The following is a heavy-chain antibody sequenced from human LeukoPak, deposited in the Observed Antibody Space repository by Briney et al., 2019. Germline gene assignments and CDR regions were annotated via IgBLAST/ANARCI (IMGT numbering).Heavy chain of an antibody. Sequence: GGSLRLSCAASGFTFSNYWMHWVRQAPGKGLVWVSRINGDGSSTNYADSVKGRFTISRDNAKNTLYLQMNSLRAEDTAVYYCARTGHLDYWGQGTLVTVSS. D-gene: IGHD1-14*01. CDR1: GFTFSNYW. CDR3: ARTGHLDY. CDR2: INGDGSST. V-gene: IGHV3-74*01. J-gene: IGHJ4*02.